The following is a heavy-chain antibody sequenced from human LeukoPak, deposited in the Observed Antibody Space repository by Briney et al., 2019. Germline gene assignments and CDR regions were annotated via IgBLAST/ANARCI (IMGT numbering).Heavy chain of an antibody. CDR2: TYTSGST. V-gene: IGHV4-4*07. D-gene: IGHD3-10*01. Sequence: PSETLSLTCTVSGGSINNYYWSWIRQPAGKGLEWIGRTYTSGSTNYNPSLKSRVTMSVDTSKNQFSLKLSSVTAADTAVYYCARDPGITMVRGVITNDYYFDYWGQGTLVTVSS. J-gene: IGHJ4*02. CDR3: ARDPGITMVRGVITNDYYFDY. CDR1: GGSINNYY.